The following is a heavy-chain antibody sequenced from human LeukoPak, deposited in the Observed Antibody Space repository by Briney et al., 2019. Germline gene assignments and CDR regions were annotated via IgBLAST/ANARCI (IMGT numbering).Heavy chain of an antibody. CDR1: GGSISSHY. D-gene: IGHD3-3*01. Sequence: PSETLSLTCTVSGGSISSHYWSWIRQPPGKGLEWIGYIYYSGSTNYNPSLKSRVTISVDTSKNQFSLKLSSVTAADTAVYYCASGGYYFDYWGQETLVTVSS. V-gene: IGHV4-59*11. J-gene: IGHJ4*02. CDR2: IYYSGST. CDR3: ASGGYYFDY.